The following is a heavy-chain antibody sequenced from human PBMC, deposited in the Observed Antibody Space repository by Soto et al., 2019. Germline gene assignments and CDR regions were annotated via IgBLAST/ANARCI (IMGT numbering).Heavy chain of an antibody. Sequence: SGPTLVNPTQTLTLTCTFSGFSLSTIGVGVGWIRQPPGKALEWLALIYWNDDKRYSPSLKSRLTITKDTSKNQVVLTMTNMDPVDTATYYCAHSPTPQSSSSRDLHVNIVASEPLYYWGQGTLVTVSS. J-gene: IGHJ4*02. CDR2: IYWNDDK. CDR3: AHSPTPQSSSSRDLHVNIVASEPLYY. V-gene: IGHV2-5*01. D-gene: IGHD5-12*01. CDR1: GFSLSTIGVG.